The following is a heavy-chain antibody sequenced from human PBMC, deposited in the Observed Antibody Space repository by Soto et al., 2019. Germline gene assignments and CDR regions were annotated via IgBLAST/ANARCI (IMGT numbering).Heavy chain of an antibody. Sequence: LRLSCAASGFTFSNYNINWVRQAPGKGLEWVSSISSGSTYIYYADSVKGRFTISRDNAKNSVYLQMSSLRAEDTAVYYCARVDQEYSSGWYFDYWGHGTLVTVSS. J-gene: IGHJ4*01. CDR1: GFTFSNYN. CDR2: ISSGSTYI. D-gene: IGHD6-19*01. CDR3: ARVDQEYSSGWYFDY. V-gene: IGHV3-21*01.